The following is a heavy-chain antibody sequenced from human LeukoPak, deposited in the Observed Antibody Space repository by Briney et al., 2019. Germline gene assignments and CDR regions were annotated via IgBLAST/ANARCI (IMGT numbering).Heavy chain of an antibody. Sequence: SETLSHTCTVSGGSISSYYWSWIRQPAGEGLEWIGRIYTSGTTNYNPSLKSRITMSVDTSNNQFSLKMRSVTAADTAVYYCARANYDGSDYWGQGTLVTVSS. J-gene: IGHJ4*02. V-gene: IGHV4-4*07. D-gene: IGHD3-22*01. CDR3: ARANYDGSDY. CDR1: GGSISSYY. CDR2: IYTSGTT.